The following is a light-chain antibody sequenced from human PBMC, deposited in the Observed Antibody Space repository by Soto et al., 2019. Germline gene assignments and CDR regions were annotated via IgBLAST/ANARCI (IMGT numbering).Light chain of an antibody. CDR1: ESVSDY. CDR2: DTS. CDR3: QQRTNWLT. Sequence: EIVLTQSPATLSLSPGERTTLSCRASESVSDYIAWYQQKPGQPPRLVIYDTSKRATGVPARFSGSGSGTDFTLTISSLEPEDFAVYYCQQRTNWLTFGGGTKVEIK. J-gene: IGKJ4*01. V-gene: IGKV3-11*01.